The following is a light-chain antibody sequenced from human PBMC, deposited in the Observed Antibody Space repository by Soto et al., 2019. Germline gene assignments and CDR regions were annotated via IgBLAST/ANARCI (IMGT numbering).Light chain of an antibody. V-gene: IGLV2-11*01. CDR3: CSYAGSYKWV. J-gene: IGLJ3*02. Sequence: QSALTQPRSVSGSPGQSVTISCTGTSSDVGDFNYVSWHQQSPGKAPKLMIYDVTKRPSGVPDRLSGSKSGNTASLTISGLQGEDEADYYCCSYAGSYKWVFGGGTKVTVL. CDR2: DVT. CDR1: SSDVGDFNY.